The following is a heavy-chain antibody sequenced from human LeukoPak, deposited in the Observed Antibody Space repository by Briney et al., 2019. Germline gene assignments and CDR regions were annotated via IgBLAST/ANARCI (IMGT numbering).Heavy chain of an antibody. CDR3: ARDQYSYGLKDAFDI. V-gene: IGHV3-21*01. CDR1: GFTFSSYS. D-gene: IGHD5-18*01. J-gene: IGHJ3*02. CDR2: ISSSSSYI. Sequence: GGSLRLSCAASGFTFSSYSMNWVRQAPGKGLEWVSSISSSSSYIYYADSVKGRFTISKDNAKNSLYLQMNSLRAEDTAVYYCARDQYSYGLKDAFDIWGQGTMVTVSS.